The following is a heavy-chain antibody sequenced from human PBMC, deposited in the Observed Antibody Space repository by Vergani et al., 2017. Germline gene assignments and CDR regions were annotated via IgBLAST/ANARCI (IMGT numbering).Heavy chain of an antibody. J-gene: IGHJ3*02. Sequence: QVQLVQSGAEVKKPGASVKVSCKASGYTFTSYGISWVRQAPGQGLEWMGWINPNSGGTNYAQKFQGRVTMTRDTSISTAYMELSRLRSDDTAVYYCAREGSDFWSGYRTGWAFDIWGQGTMVTVSS. CDR3: AREGSDFWSGYRTGWAFDI. V-gene: IGHV1-2*02. D-gene: IGHD3-3*01. CDR1: GYTFTSYG. CDR2: INPNSGGT.